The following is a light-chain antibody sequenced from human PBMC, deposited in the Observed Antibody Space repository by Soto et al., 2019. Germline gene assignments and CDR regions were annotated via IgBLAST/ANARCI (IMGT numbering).Light chain of an antibody. CDR2: RVS. V-gene: IGKV2-30*01. Sequence: DVVLTQSPLSLSVTLGQPASISCSSSQSLVYSDGNTFLHWFQQRPGQSPRRLIYRVSNRDSGVPDRFSGSGSGTDFTLKISRVEAEDVGIYYCQQYNSYSTFGQGTKVDIK. J-gene: IGKJ2*01. CDR1: QSLVYSDGNTF. CDR3: QQYNSYST.